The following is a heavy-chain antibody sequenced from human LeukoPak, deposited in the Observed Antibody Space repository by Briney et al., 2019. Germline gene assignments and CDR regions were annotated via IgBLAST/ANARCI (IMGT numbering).Heavy chain of an antibody. Sequence: GRSLRLSCAASGFTFRTYGMHWVRQAPGKGLEWVAVIWYDGSNKYYADSVKGRFTISRDNSKNTLYLQMNSLRAEDTAVYYCAREVDSGSPGPGYWGRGTLVTVSS. D-gene: IGHD5-12*01. V-gene: IGHV3-33*01. J-gene: IGHJ4*02. CDR2: IWYDGSNK. CDR3: AREVDSGSPGPGY. CDR1: GFTFRTYG.